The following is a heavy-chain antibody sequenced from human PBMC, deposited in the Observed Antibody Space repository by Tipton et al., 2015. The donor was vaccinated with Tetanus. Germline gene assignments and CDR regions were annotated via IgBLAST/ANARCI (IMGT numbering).Heavy chain of an antibody. D-gene: IGHD2-21*02. CDR1: GGSISSGGYY. J-gene: IGHJ5*02. CDR3: ARMGNCGGDCYSGWFDP. CDR2: IYYSVST. V-gene: IGHV4-31*03. Sequence: LRLSCTVSGGSISSGGYYWSWIRQHPGKGLEWIGYIYYSVSTYYNPSLKSRVTISVDTSKNQFSLKLSSVTAADAAVYYCARMGNCGGDCYSGWFDPWGQGTLVTVSS.